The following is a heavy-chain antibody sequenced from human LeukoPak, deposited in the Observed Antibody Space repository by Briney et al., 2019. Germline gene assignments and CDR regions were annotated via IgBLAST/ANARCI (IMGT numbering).Heavy chain of an antibody. CDR3: ARDSRRKLRGNDY. CDR1: GGSISSGDYY. J-gene: IGHJ4*02. D-gene: IGHD4-23*01. Sequence: KASETLSLTCTVSGGSISSGDYYWSWIRQPPGKGLEWIGYIFYSGSTDYNPSLKSRVTISLDTSKNQFSLKLSSVTAADTAVYYCARDSRRKLRGNDYWGQGTLVIVSS. CDR2: IFYSGST. V-gene: IGHV4-30-4*01.